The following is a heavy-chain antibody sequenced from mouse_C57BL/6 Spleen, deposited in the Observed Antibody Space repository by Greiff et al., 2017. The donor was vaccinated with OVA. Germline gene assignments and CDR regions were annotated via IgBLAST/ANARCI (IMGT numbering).Heavy chain of an antibody. J-gene: IGHJ4*01. CDR1: GYAFSSYW. V-gene: IGHV1-80*01. D-gene: IGHD2-3*01. Sequence: QVQLQQSGAELVKPGASVKISCKASGYAFSSYWMNWVKQRPGKGLEWIGQIYPGDGDTNYNGKFKGKATLTADKSSSTAYMQLSSLTSEDSAVYFCARVGVTHYAMDYWGQGTSVTVSS. CDR3: ARVGVTHYAMDY. CDR2: IYPGDGDT.